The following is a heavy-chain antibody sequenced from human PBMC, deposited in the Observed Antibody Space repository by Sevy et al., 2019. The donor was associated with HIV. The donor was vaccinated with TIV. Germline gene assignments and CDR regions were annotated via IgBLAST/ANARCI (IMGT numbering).Heavy chain of an antibody. CDR3: ARDHGILWFGELSPNYYYYYGMDV. CDR2: ISAYNGNT. J-gene: IGHJ6*02. CDR1: GYTFTSYG. D-gene: IGHD3-10*01. Sequence: ASVKVSCKASGYTFTSYGINWVRQAPGQGLEWMGWISAYNGNTNYAQKLQGRVTMTTDTSTSTAYMELRSLRSDDTAVYYCARDHGILWFGELSPNYYYYYGMDVWGQGTTVTVSS. V-gene: IGHV1-18*01.